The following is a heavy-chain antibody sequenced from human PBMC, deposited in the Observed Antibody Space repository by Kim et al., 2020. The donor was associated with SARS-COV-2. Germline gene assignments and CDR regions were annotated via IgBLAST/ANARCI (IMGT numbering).Heavy chain of an antibody. Sequence: SVKVSCKASGFTFTSSAVQWVRQARGQRLEWIGWIVVGSGNTNYAQKFQERVTITRDMSTSTAYMELSSLRSEDTAVYYCAAGVPYNWNDVLWFDPWGQGTLVTVSS. V-gene: IGHV1-58*01. D-gene: IGHD1-20*01. CDR3: AAGVPYNWNDVLWFDP. CDR2: IVVGSGNT. CDR1: GFTFTSSA. J-gene: IGHJ5*02.